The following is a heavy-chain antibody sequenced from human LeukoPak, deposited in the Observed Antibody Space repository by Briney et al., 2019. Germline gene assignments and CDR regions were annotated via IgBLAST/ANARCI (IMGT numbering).Heavy chain of an antibody. V-gene: IGHV3-9*01. CDR3: AKGKLWAARERYYYDY. CDR2: ISWNSGSI. Sequence: PGRSLRLSCAASGFTFDDYAMHWVRQAPGKGLEWVSGISWNSGSIGYADSVKGRFTISRDNAKNSLYLQMNSLRAEDTALYYCAKGKLWAARERYYYDYWGQGTLVTVSS. CDR1: GFTFDDYA. D-gene: IGHD4-23*01. J-gene: IGHJ4*02.